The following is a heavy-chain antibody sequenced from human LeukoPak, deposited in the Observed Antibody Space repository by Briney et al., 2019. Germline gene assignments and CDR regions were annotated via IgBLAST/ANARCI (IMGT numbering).Heavy chain of an antibody. Sequence: PGGSLRLSCAASGFTFSNYWMHWVRQAPGKGLVWVSRINTVASSTTYASSVKGRFTISRDNARNTVFLLMNSLRAEDTAVYYCARDLGYCSGGRCFGRWFDPWGQGTLVTVSS. CDR1: GFTFSNYW. CDR3: ARDLGYCSGGRCFGRWFDP. CDR2: INTVASST. V-gene: IGHV3-74*01. D-gene: IGHD2-15*01. J-gene: IGHJ5*02.